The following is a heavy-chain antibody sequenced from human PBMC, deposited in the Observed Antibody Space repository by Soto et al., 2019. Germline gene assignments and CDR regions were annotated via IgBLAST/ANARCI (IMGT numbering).Heavy chain of an antibody. CDR1: GGSISSYY. V-gene: IGHV4-59*01. CDR2: IYYSGST. J-gene: IGHJ4*02. Sequence: PSETLSLTCTVSGGSISSYYWSWIRQPPGKGLEWIGYIYYSGSTNYNPSLKSRVTISVDTSKNQFSLKLSSVTAADTAVYYCALDSYIYSSDRGIDYRAQRTLVTGSS. D-gene: IGHD6-19*01. CDR3: ALDSYIYSSDRGIDY.